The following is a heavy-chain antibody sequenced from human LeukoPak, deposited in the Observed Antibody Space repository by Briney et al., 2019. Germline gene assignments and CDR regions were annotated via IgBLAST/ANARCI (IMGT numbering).Heavy chain of an antibody. CDR3: ARDPTVCCSDY. CDR1: GYTFTSYY. Sequence: ASVKVSCKASGYTFTSYYMHWVRQAPGQGHEWMGIINPSGGSTSYAQKFQGRVTMTRDTSTSTVYMELSSLRSEDTAVYYCARDPTVCCSDYWGQGTLVTVSS. J-gene: IGHJ4*02. V-gene: IGHV1-46*01. D-gene: IGHD3-10*02. CDR2: INPSGGST.